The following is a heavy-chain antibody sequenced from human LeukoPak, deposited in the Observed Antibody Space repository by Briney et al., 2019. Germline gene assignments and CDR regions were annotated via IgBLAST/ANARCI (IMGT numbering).Heavy chain of an antibody. D-gene: IGHD3-10*01. Sequence: PGGSLRLSCAASGFTFSSYAMSWVRQAPGKGLEWVSAISGSGGSTYYADSVKGRFTISRDNSKNTLYLQMNSLRAEDTAVYYCARDPYGSGSYYSPSGYWGQGTLVTVSS. CDR3: ARDPYGSGSYYSPSGY. CDR1: GFTFSSYA. V-gene: IGHV3-23*01. CDR2: ISGSGGST. J-gene: IGHJ4*02.